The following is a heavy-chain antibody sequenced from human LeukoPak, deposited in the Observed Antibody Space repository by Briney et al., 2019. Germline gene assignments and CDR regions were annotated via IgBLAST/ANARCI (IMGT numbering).Heavy chain of an antibody. J-gene: IGHJ6*02. V-gene: IGHV1-2*02. CDR1: GYTFTGYY. CDR3: ARRAPMDV. CDR2: INPNSGGT. Sequence: APVKVSCKASGYTFTGYYIHWVRQAPGQGLEWMGWINPNSGGTDYAQRFQGRVTMTRDTSISTAYMELSSLRSDDTAVYYCARRAPMDVWGQGTTVTVSS.